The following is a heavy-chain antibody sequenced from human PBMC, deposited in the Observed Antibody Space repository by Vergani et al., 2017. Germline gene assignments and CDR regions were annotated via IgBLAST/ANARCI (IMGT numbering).Heavy chain of an antibody. J-gene: IGHJ6*03. CDR1: GYTFTGYY. CDR2: INPNSGGT. Sequence: QVQLVQSGAEVKKPGASVKVSCKASGYTFTGYYMHWVRQAPGQGLEWMGWINPNSGGTNYAQKFQGRVTMTRDTSISTAYMELSSLRSEDTAVYYCARGRITMVRGVSSKGPYYYYMDVWGKGTTVTVSS. CDR3: ARGRITMVRGVSSKGPYYYYMDV. V-gene: IGHV1-2*02. D-gene: IGHD3-10*01.